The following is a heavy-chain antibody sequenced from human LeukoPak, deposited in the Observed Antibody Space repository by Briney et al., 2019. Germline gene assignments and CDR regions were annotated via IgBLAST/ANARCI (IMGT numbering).Heavy chain of an antibody. CDR1: GGSISSYY. J-gene: IGHJ4*02. D-gene: IGHD4-17*01. CDR2: IYYSGST. V-gene: IGHV4-59*01. CDR3: AREVVTVTTAYYFDY. Sequence: SETLSLTCTVSGGSISSYYWSWIRQPPGKGLEWIGYIYYSGSTNYSPSLKSRVTISVDTSKNQFSLKLSSVTVADTAVYYCAREVVTVTTAYYFDYWGQGTLVTVSS.